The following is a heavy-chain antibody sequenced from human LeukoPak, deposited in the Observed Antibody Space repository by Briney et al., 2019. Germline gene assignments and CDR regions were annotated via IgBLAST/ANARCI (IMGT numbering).Heavy chain of an antibody. V-gene: IGHV3-33*01. CDR1: GFTFSSYG. CDR2: IWYGGSNK. D-gene: IGHD2-8*01. J-gene: IGHJ4*02. Sequence: PGGSLRLSCAASGFTFSSYGMHWVRQAPGKGLEWVAVIWYGGSNKYYADSVKGRFTISRDNSKNTLCLQMNSLRAEDTAVYYCARDRDCTNGVCYMAGLDYWGQGTLVTVSS. CDR3: ARDRDCTNGVCYMAGLDY.